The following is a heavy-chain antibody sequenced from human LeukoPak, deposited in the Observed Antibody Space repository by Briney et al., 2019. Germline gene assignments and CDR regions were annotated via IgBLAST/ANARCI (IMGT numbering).Heavy chain of an antibody. CDR1: GGSISSGGYY. CDR3: ARDAVEYFDY. CDR2: IYYSGST. V-gene: IGHV4-31*03. Sequence: SETXSLTCTVSGGSISSGGYYWSWIXQHPGKGLEWIGYIYYSGSTYYNPSLKSRVTISVDTSKNQFSLKLSSVTAADTAVYYCARDAVEYFDYWGQGTLVTVSS. J-gene: IGHJ4*02.